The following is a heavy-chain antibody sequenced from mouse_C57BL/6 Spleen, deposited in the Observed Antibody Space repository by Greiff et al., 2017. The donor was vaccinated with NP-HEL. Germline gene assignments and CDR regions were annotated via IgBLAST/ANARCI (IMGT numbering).Heavy chain of an antibody. CDR1: GFTFSSYT. CDR3: ARRHRGYFDY. V-gene: IGHV5-9*01. CDR2: ISGGGGNT. J-gene: IGHJ2*01. Sequence: EVMLVESGGGLVKPGGSLKLSCAASGFTFSSYTMSWVRQTPEKRLEWVATISGGGGNTYYPDSVKGRFTISRDNAKNTLYLQMSSLRSEDTALYYCARRHRGYFDYWGQGTTLTVSS.